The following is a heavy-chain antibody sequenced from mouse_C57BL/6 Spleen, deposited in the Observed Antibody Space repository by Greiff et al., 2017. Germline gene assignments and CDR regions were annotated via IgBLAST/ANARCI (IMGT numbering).Heavy chain of an antibody. CDR1: GYTFTSYW. Sequence: QVQLQQPGAELVKPGASVKLSCKASGYTFTSYWMQWVKQRPGQGLEWIGEIDPTNSYTNYNQKFKGKATLTVDTSSSTAYMQLSSLTSEDSAVYYCARLRAGGSYEGAMDYWGQGTSVTVAS. D-gene: IGHD1-1*02. V-gene: IGHV1-50*01. CDR3: ARLRAGGSYEGAMDY. CDR2: IDPTNSYT. J-gene: IGHJ4*01.